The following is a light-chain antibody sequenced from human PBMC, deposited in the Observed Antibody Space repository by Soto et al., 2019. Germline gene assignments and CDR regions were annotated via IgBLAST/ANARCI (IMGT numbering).Light chain of an antibody. CDR1: QSVSRY. CDR2: GAS. J-gene: IGKJ1*01. V-gene: IGKV3-20*01. CDR3: QHYGSSLWT. Sequence: EIVLTQSPATLSLSPGERATLSCRASQSVSRYLAWYQQKPGQAPRLLIYGASSRATGIPDRFSGSGSGTDFTLTINRPEPEDFAVFYCQHYGSSLWTFGQGTKVDIK.